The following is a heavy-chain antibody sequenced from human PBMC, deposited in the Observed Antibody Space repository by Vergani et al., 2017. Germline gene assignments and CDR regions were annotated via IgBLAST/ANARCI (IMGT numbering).Heavy chain of an antibody. V-gene: IGHV3-72*01. CDR1: GFTFSDHY. J-gene: IGHJ3*02. CDR2: TRNKANSYTT. Sequence: EVQLVESGGGLVQPGGSLRLSCAASGFTFSDHYMDWVRQAPGKGLEWVGRTRNKANSYTTEYAASVKGRFTISRDDSKNSLYLQMNSLKIEDTAVYYCAWLGYCSSTTCRQAFDIWGQGTMVTVSS. D-gene: IGHD2-2*01. CDR3: AWLGYCSSTTCRQAFDI.